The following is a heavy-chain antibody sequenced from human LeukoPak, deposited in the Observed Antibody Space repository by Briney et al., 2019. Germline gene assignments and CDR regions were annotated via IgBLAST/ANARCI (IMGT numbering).Heavy chain of an antibody. J-gene: IGHJ6*02. CDR1: GGSISSVDDY. V-gene: IGHV4-30-4*01. D-gene: IGHD3/OR15-3a*01. Sequence: SETLSLTCTVSGGSISSVDDYWSWIRQPPGKGLEWIGYIYYSGTTYYNPSLKSRVTISVDTSKNQFSLKLSSVTAADTAVYYCARDLYDFWSGYYTGASYGMDVWGQGTTVTVSS. CDR2: IYYSGTT. CDR3: ARDLYDFWSGYYTGASYGMDV.